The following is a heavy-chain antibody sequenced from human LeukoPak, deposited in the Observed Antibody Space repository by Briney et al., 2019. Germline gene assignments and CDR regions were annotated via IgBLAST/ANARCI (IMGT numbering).Heavy chain of an antibody. CDR1: GGSVSSGRYY. V-gene: IGHV4-61*01. CDR2: IYYSGST. D-gene: IGHD3-3*01. Sequence: SETLSLTCTVSGGSVSSGRYYWSWIRQPPGKGLEWIGYIYYSGSTYYNPSLKSRVTISVDTSKNQFSLKLSSVTAADTAVYYCARRTTIFGVAPTGYFDYWGQGTLVTVSS. CDR3: ARRTTIFGVAPTGYFDY. J-gene: IGHJ4*02.